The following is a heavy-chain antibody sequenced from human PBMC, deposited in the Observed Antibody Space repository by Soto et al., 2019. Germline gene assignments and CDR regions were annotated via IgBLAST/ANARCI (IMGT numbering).Heavy chain of an antibody. V-gene: IGHV4-39*01. Sequence: SETLSLTCTVSGGSISSSSYYWGWIRQPPGKGLEWIASIYYSGTTYYNPSLKSRLTISVDTSKNQFSLKLSSVTAADTAVYYCARGRVAVAGTGYYYGMDVWGQGTTVTVSS. CDR1: GGSISSSSYY. CDR2: IYYSGTT. D-gene: IGHD6-19*01. J-gene: IGHJ6*02. CDR3: ARGRVAVAGTGYYYGMDV.